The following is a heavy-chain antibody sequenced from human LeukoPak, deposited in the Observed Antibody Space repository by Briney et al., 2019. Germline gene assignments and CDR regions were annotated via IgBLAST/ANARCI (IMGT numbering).Heavy chain of an antibody. CDR2: IYYSGST. Sequence: SETLSLTCTVSGGSISSSSYYWGWIRQPPGKGLEWIGSIYYSGSTYYNPSLKSRVTISVDTSKNQFSLKLSSVTAADTAVYYCARHYIAVAGTGWFDPWGPGTLVTVSS. CDR1: GGSISSSSYY. CDR3: ARHYIAVAGTGWFDP. D-gene: IGHD6-19*01. V-gene: IGHV4-39*01. J-gene: IGHJ5*02.